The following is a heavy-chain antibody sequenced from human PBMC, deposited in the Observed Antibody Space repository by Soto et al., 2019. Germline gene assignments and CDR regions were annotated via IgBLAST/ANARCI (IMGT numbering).Heavy chain of an antibody. CDR2: IWYDGSNK. V-gene: IGHV3-33*01. D-gene: IGHD3-22*01. J-gene: IGHJ4*02. CDR3: ARGYDSSGYYDY. CDR1: GFTFSSYG. Sequence: XVSLRLSCAASGFTFSSYGMHWVRQAPGKGLEWVAVIWYDGSNKYYADSVKGRFTISRDNSKNTLYLQMNSLRAEDTAVYYCARGYDSSGYYDYWGQGTLVTVSS.